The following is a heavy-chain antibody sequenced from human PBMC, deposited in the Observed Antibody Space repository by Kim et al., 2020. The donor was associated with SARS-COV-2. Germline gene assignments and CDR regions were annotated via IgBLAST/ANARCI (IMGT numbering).Heavy chain of an antibody. Sequence: GGSLRLSCAASGFTFSSYSMNWVRQAPGKGLEWVSFISSSSSYIYYADSVKGRFTISRDNAKNSLYLQMNSLRAEDTAVYYCARARGRDYYGSGSPRGLDRGFDTWGQGALVTVSS. V-gene: IGHV3-21*01. J-gene: IGHJ5*02. D-gene: IGHD3-10*01. CDR2: ISSSSSYI. CDR3: ARARGRDYYGSGSPRGLDRGFDT. CDR1: GFTFSSYS.